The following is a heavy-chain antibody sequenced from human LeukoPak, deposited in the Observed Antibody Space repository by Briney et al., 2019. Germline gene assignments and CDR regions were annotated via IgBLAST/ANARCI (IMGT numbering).Heavy chain of an antibody. Sequence: ASVKVSRKASGSTVTPYEVNWVRQPTGQGLEWMGWMNPNSGNTGYAQKFQGRVTMTRNTSISTAYMELSSLRSEDTAVYYCARHSSSSLEYWGQGTLVTVSS. V-gene: IGHV1-8*01. J-gene: IGHJ4*02. CDR1: GSTVTPYE. CDR3: ARHSSSSLEY. CDR2: MNPNSGNT. D-gene: IGHD6-6*01.